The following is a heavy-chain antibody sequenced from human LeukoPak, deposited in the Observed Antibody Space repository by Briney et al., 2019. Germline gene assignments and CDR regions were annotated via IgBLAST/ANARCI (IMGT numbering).Heavy chain of an antibody. CDR2: IYHSGGT. V-gene: IGHV4-34*01. CDR1: GGSFSGYY. D-gene: IGHD3-22*01. J-gene: IGHJ1*01. CDR3: ARLSLPQYYYDSSGYYGNFQH. Sequence: KPSETLSLTCAVYGGSFSGYYWSWIRQPPGKGLEWIGEIYHSGGTYYNPSLKSRVTMSVDTSKNQFSLKLSSVTAADTAVYYCARLSLPQYYYDSSGYYGNFQHRGQGTLVTVSS.